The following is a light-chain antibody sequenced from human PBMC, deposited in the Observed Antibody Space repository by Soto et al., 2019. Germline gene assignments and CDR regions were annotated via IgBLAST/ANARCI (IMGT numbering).Light chain of an antibody. CDR2: LNSDGSH. V-gene: IGLV4-69*01. CDR1: SGHSNYA. J-gene: IGLJ2*01. Sequence: QLVLTQSPSASASLGASDKLTCTLSSGHSNYAIAWHQQQSEKGPRYLMKLNSDGSHSKGDGIPDRFSGSSSGAERYLTISSLQSEDEADYYCQTWGSGIVVFGGGTQLTVL. CDR3: QTWGSGIVV.